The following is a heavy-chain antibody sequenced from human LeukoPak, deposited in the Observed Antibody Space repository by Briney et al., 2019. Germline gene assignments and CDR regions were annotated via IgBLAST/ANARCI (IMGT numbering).Heavy chain of an antibody. CDR2: INHSGST. D-gene: IGHD3-16*01. CDR3: ARQTGDYDYVWGSSFAFDI. CDR1: GGSISSYY. V-gene: IGHV4-34*01. J-gene: IGHJ3*02. Sequence: SETLSLTCTVSGGSISSYYWSWIRQPPGKGLEWIGEINHSGSTNYNPSLKSRVTISVDTSKNQFSLKLSSVTAADTAVYCCARQTGDYDYVWGSSFAFDIWGQGTMVTVSS.